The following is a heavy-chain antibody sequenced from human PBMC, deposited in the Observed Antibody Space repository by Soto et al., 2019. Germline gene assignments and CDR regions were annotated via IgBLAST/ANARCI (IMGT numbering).Heavy chain of an antibody. V-gene: IGHV3-53*01. CDR1: GFTVSDNY. CDR3: AKSAPGYAYGLNV. J-gene: IGHJ6*02. D-gene: IGHD5-18*01. CDR2: LYSGGRI. Sequence: EAQLVESGGGLIQPGGSLRLSCAASGFTVSDNYITWVRQAPGKGLEWVSLLYSGGRIYYADSVMGRFTISRDTSKNTLYLQRNSLRTEDTAVYYWAKSAPGYAYGLNVWGQGTTVTVSS.